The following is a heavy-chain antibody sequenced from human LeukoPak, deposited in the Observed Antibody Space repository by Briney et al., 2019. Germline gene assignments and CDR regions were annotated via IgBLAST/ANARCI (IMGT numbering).Heavy chain of an antibody. J-gene: IGHJ4*02. Sequence: SQTLSLTCVISGDSVSSNSAIWNWIRQSPSRGLEWLGRTYYRSKWYNDYAVSVKSLITINPDTSKNHFSLQLNSVTPEDTATYYCVRGGAIRVTGTTPFDYWGQGTLVTVSS. D-gene: IGHD1-20*01. CDR2: TYYRSKWYN. V-gene: IGHV6-1*01. CDR3: VRGGAIRVTGTTPFDY. CDR1: GDSVSSNSAI.